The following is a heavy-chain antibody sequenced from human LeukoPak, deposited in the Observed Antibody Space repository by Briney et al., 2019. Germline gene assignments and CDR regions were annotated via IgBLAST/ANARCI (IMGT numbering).Heavy chain of an antibody. D-gene: IGHD2-2*01. CDR1: GGTFSSYA. Sequence: SVKVSCKASGGTFSSYAISWVRPAPGQGLEWMGRIIPILGIANYAQKFQGRVTITADESTSTAYMELSSLRSEDTAVYYCARVNCSSTSCYHYYYYMDVWGKGTTVTVSS. CDR3: ARVNCSSTSCYHYYYYMDV. J-gene: IGHJ6*03. V-gene: IGHV1-69*04. CDR2: IIPILGIA.